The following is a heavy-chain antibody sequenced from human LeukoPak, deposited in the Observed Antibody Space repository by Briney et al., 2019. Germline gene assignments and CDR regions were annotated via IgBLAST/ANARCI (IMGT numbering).Heavy chain of an antibody. J-gene: IGHJ4*02. CDR1: GFTFSSYE. V-gene: IGHV3-48*03. CDR3: ARVDSSSDY. Sequence: GGSLRLSCAASGFTFSSYEMNWVRQAPGKGLVWVSYISSSGSTIYYADSVKGRFTISRDNAKNSLYLQMISLRAEDTAVYYCARVDSSSDYWGQRTLVSVSS. D-gene: IGHD3-22*01. CDR2: ISSSGSTI.